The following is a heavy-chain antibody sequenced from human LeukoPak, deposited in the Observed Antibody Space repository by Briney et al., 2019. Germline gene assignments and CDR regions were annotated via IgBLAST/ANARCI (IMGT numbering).Heavy chain of an antibody. CDR3: ARHRGSDWFDP. CDR2: IYYSGST. CDR1: GGSISSYY. J-gene: IGHJ5*02. D-gene: IGHD3-10*01. V-gene: IGHV4-59*01. Sequence: SETLSLTRTVSGGSISSYYWSWIRQPPGKGLEWIAYIYYSGSTNYNPSLKSRVTISVATSKNQFSLKLSSVTAADTAIYCCARHRGSDWFDPWGQGTLVTVSS.